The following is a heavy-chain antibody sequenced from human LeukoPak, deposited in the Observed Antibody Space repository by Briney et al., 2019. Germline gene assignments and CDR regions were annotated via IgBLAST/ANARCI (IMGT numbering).Heavy chain of an antibody. J-gene: IGHJ4*02. CDR3: ARGGGYSGY. V-gene: IGHV3-7*01. CDR1: GFSFSSFW. Sequence: HPGGSLRLSCAASGFSFSSFWVTWVRQAPGKGLEWVATINQDGSEKHYVDSVKGRFTISRDNDKNSLYLQMNSLRAEDTAVYYCARGGGYSGYWGQGTLVTASS. CDR2: INQDGSEK. D-gene: IGHD2-15*01.